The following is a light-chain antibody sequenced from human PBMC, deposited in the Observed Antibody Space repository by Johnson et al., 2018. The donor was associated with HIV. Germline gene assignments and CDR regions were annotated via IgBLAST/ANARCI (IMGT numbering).Light chain of an antibody. CDR2: ENN. V-gene: IGLV1-51*02. CDR1: SSNIGKNY. CDR3: GTWDSSLSAGV. Sequence: SVLTQPPSVSAAPGQKVIISCSGSSSNIGKNYVSWYQQVPGTAPKLLIYENNKRPSGIPDRFSGSKSGTSATLGITGLQTGDEADYYCGTWDSSLSAGVFGTGTGVNV. J-gene: IGLJ1*01.